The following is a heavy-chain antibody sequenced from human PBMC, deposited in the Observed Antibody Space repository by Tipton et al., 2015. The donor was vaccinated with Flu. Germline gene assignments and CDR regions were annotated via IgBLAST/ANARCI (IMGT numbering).Heavy chain of an antibody. V-gene: IGHV4-61*02. D-gene: IGHD3-10*01. Sequence: TLSLTCTVSGGSVNSDNNYWSWIRQPAGKGLEWIGRIHGSGGSKYNPSLKSRVTMSVDTSKNQFSLKLSSATAADTAVYYCARGSGSGTDVTFYFWGQGTLVTVSS. J-gene: IGHJ4*02. CDR2: IHGSGGS. CDR3: ARGSGSGTDVTFYF. CDR1: GGSVNSDNNY.